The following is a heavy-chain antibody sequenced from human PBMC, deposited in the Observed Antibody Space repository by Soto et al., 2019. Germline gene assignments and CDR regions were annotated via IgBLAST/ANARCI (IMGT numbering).Heavy chain of an antibody. V-gene: IGHV4-39*07. J-gene: IGHJ4*01. Sequence: PSETLSLTCTVSGGSISSSSYYWGWIRQPPGKGLEWIGSIYYSGNAYYNPSLKRRVTISMDTSKNQFSLQLNSVTAADTAVYYCVRYGDFVGAYWGQGILVTVSS. CDR3: VRYGDFVGAY. CDR1: GGSISSSSYY. D-gene: IGHD2-21*02. CDR2: IYYSGNA.